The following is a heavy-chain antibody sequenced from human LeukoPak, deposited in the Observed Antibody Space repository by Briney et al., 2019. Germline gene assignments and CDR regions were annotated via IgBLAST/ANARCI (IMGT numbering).Heavy chain of an antibody. CDR1: GFTFSSYS. CDR3: ARGIALGAAGTEDY. V-gene: IGHV3-21*01. Sequence: GGSLRLSCAASGFTFSSYSMNWVRQAPGKGLEWVSSISSGSTYIYYADSVKGRFTISRDNAKNSLYLQMNGLRAEDTAVYYCARGIALGAAGTEDYWGQGTLVTVSS. D-gene: IGHD6-13*01. CDR2: ISSGSTYI. J-gene: IGHJ4*02.